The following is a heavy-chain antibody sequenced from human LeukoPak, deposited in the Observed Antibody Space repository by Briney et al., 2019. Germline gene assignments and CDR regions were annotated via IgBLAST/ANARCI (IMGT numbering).Heavy chain of an antibody. CDR2: INAGNGNT. Sequence: GASVKVSCKASGYTFTSYAMHWVRQAPGQRLEWMGWINAGNGNTKYSQKFQGRVTITRDTSASTAYMELSSLRSDDTAVYYCARADIIVVAGATPVGSGFEYWGQGALITVS. J-gene: IGHJ4*02. CDR3: ARADIIVVAGATPVGSGFEY. D-gene: IGHD2-15*01. V-gene: IGHV1-3*01. CDR1: GYTFTSYA.